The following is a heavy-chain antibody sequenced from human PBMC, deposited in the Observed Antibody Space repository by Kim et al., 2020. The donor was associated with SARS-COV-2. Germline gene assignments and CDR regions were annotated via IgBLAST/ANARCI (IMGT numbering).Heavy chain of an antibody. CDR3: ARDGAEDDAFDV. CDR1: GGSISHHY. CDR2: VYYSGTT. V-gene: IGHV4-59*11. D-gene: IGHD3-16*01. J-gene: IGHJ3*01. Sequence: SETLSLTCTVSGGSISHHYWNWIRQSPGKKLEWIAYVYYSGTTNYNPSLKSRATISLDISKKQFSLQLTSVTAADTAVYYCARDGAEDDAFDVWGQGTLV.